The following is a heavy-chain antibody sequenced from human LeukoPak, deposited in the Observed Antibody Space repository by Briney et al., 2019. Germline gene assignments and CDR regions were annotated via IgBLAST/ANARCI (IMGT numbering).Heavy chain of an antibody. Sequence: SETLSLTCAVYGASFSDYYWSWIRQPPGKGLEWIGEINHRGSTIYNPSLKSRVTISVDTSQNHFSLKLTSVTAADTAVYYCARETAADGRGGFDYWGQGTLATVSS. CDR1: GASFSDYY. CDR2: INHRGST. V-gene: IGHV4-34*01. CDR3: ARETAADGRGGFDY. J-gene: IGHJ4*02. D-gene: IGHD6-13*01.